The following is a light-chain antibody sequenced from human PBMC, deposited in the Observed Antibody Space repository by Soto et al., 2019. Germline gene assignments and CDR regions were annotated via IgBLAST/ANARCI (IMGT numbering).Light chain of an antibody. V-gene: IGKV3-20*01. CDR3: QQYGSSPLT. J-gene: IGKJ4*01. CDR1: QSVSSSY. CDR2: GAS. Sequence: EIVLTQSPGTLSLSPGERATLSCRASQSVSSSYLAWYQQKPGQAPRLLIYGASSRATGIPERFSGSGSGKDFTLTISRLEPEDFAVYYCQQYGSSPLTFGGGTKVEIK.